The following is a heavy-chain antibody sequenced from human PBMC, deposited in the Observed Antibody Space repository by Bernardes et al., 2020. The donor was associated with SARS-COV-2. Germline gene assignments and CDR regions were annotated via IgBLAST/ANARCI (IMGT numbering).Heavy chain of an antibody. CDR1: GFTFSSYG. V-gene: IGHV3-33*01. Sequence: SLCPSCAASGFTFSSYGTHWVRQAPGKGLEWVAVTWYYGRNKYYADSVKGRFTLSRDNSKNTLYLQMNSLRAEDTAVYYCERALPKRIEDYFDYWGQGTLVTVSS. J-gene: IGHJ4*02. CDR3: ERALPKRIEDYFDY. D-gene: IGHD2-15*01. CDR2: TWYYGRNK.